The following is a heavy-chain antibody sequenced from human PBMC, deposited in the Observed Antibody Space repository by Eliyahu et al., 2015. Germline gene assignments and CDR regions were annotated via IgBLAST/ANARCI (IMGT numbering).Heavy chain of an antibody. CDR3: TKEPLSGIAAADGNWFDP. V-gene: IGHV3-30*18. Sequence: QVQLVESGGGAVQPGRSLSLSXAAXGFPFXSYGMHWVRQAPGKGLEWVAFISXHGRNKHYADPVKGRFTISRDNSKNTYLQMNSLRAEDTAVYYCTKEPLSGIAAADGNWFDPWGQGTLVTVSS. CDR2: ISXHGRNK. CDR1: GFPFXSYG. D-gene: IGHD6-13*01. J-gene: IGHJ5*02.